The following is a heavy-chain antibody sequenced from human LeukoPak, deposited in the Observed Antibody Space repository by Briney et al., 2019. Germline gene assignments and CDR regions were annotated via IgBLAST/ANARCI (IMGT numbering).Heavy chain of an antibody. CDR1: GYTFTGYY. Sequence: SVKVSCKASGYTFTGYYMRWVRQAPGQGLEWMGGIIPIFGTANYAQKFQGRVTITADESTSTAYMELSSLRSEDTAVYYCASLGAFLGYCSGGSCYSGYWGQGTLVTVSS. V-gene: IGHV1-69*13. CDR2: IIPIFGTA. J-gene: IGHJ4*02. CDR3: ASLGAFLGYCSGGSCYSGY. D-gene: IGHD2-15*01.